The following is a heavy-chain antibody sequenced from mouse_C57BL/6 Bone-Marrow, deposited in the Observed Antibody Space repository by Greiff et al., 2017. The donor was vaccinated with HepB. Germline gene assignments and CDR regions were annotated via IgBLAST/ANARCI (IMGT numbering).Heavy chain of an antibody. CDR2: ISDGGSYT. J-gene: IGHJ3*01. D-gene: IGHD1-1*01. CDR3: ARDYYGSSLAWFAY. CDR1: GFTFSSYA. V-gene: IGHV5-4*01. Sequence: EVKLMESGGGLVKPGGSLKLSCAASGFTFSSYAMSWVRQTPEKRLEWVATISDGGSYTYYPDNVKGRFTISRDNAKNNLYLQMSHLKSEDTAMYYCARDYYGSSLAWFAYWGQGTLVTVSA.